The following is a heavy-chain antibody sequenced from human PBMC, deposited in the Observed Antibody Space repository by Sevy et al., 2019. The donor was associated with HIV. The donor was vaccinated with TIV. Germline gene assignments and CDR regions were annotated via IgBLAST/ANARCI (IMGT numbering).Heavy chain of an antibody. CDR3: ARAGIAVAGSLGTYFQH. J-gene: IGHJ1*01. CDR1: SGSVSSGSYY. Sequence: SETLSLTCTVSSGSVSSGSYYWSWIRQPPGKGLEWIGYIYYSGSTNYNPSLKSRVTISVDTSKNQFSLKLSSVTAADTAVYYCARAGIAVAGSLGTYFQHWGQGTLVTVSS. V-gene: IGHV4-61*01. D-gene: IGHD6-19*01. CDR2: IYYSGST.